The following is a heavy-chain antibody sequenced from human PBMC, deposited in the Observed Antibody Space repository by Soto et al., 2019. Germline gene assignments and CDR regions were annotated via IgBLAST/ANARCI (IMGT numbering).Heavy chain of an antibody. CDR2: LSYDGNNK. D-gene: IGHD3-10*01. J-gene: IGHJ4*02. CDR1: GFTFSSYV. V-gene: IGHV3-30-3*01. Sequence: PGGPLRLSYAASGFTFSSYVRHWVRQAPGKGLEWVAHLSYDGNNKYYADSVKGRFTISRDNFKNTLYLQMSSLRVDDTAVYYCARTSGVALDYWGQGTLVTVSS. CDR3: ARTSGVALDY.